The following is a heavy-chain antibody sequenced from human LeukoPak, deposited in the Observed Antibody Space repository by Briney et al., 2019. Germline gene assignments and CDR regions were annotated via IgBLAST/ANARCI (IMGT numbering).Heavy chain of an antibody. V-gene: IGHV3-48*03. CDR2: ITSSGTTI. J-gene: IGHJ5*02. CDR3: ARDRITVTGSTWFDP. D-gene: IGHD6-19*01. CDR1: GFTFSNYE. Sequence: GGSLRLSCAASGFTFSNYEMNWVRQAPEKGLEWLSYITSSGTTIYYADSVKGRFTISRDNAKNSLYLQMNSLTAEDTAVYYCARDRITVTGSTWFDPWGQGTLVTVSS.